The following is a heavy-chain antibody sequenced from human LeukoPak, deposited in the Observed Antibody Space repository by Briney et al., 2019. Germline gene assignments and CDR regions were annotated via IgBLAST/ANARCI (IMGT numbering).Heavy chain of an antibody. J-gene: IGHJ4*02. CDR3: ARQTGSGLFILP. V-gene: IGHV4-39*07. D-gene: IGHD3/OR15-3a*01. Sequence: PSETLSFTGTVSGGSISSSSYYWGWIRQPPGKGLEWIGSIYYSGSTYYNPSLKSRVTISVDTSKNQFSLKLSSVTAADTAVYYCARQTGSGLFILPGGQGTLVTVSS. CDR1: GGSISSSSYY. CDR2: IYYSGST.